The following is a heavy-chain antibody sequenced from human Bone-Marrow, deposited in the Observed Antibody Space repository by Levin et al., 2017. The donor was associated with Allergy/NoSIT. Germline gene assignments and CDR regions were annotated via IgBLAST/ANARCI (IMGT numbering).Heavy chain of an antibody. CDR3: TTSVWASARH. Sequence: GESLKISCAASGLSFSTYWMSWVRQAPGKGLEWVANINTDGSDKYYLGSVKGRFTISRDNAESSLYLQVSSLRVEDTAVYYCTTSVWASARHWGQGTLVTVSS. CDR1: GLSFSTYW. J-gene: IGHJ4*02. V-gene: IGHV3-7*01. CDR2: INTDGSDK. D-gene: IGHD2-8*01.